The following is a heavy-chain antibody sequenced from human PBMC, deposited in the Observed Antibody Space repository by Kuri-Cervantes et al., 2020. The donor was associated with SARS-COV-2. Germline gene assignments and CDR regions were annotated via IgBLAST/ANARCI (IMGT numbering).Heavy chain of an antibody. CDR2: IYYSGST. CDR3: ARGGIGRIAARLVDY. CDR1: GGSISSSSYY. J-gene: IGHJ4*02. V-gene: IGHV4-61*05. Sequence: SETLSLTCTVSGGSISSSSYYWGWIRQPPGKGLEWIGYIYYSGSTNYNPSLKSRVTISVDTSKNQFSLKLSSVTAADTAVYYCARGGIGRIAARLVDYWGQGTRVTVSS. D-gene: IGHD6-6*01.